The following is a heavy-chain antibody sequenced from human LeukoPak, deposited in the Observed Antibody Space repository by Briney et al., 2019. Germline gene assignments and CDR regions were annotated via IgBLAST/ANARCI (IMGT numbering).Heavy chain of an antibody. V-gene: IGHV3-74*01. CDR1: GLNFSHYL. J-gene: IGHJ5*02. D-gene: IGHD6-13*01. CDR3: ARVAIAAAQGRGSFNWFDP. Sequence: QPGGSLRLCCAAFGLNFSHYLMHWVRQDPGAGLVSVSRLNSDGSSSSYADSVKGRFTISRDNAKNTLYLQMNSLRAVDTAVYYCARVAIAAAQGRGSFNWFDPWGQGTLVTVSS. CDR2: LNSDGSSS.